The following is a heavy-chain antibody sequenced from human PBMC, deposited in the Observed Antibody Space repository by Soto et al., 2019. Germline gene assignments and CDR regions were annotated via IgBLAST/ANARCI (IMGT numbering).Heavy chain of an antibody. CDR1: GFTFSSYS. V-gene: IGHV3-21*01. D-gene: IGHD1-26*01. CDR2: ISSSSSYI. CDR3: ARDQEAKKGTTRGGSYGMDV. J-gene: IGHJ6*02. Sequence: EVQLVESGGGLVKPGGSLRLSCAASGFTFSSYSMNWVRQAPGKGLEWVSSISSSSSYIYYADSVKGRFTSSRDNAKNSLYLQMNSLRAEDTAVYYGARDQEAKKGTTRGGSYGMDVWGQGTTVTVSS.